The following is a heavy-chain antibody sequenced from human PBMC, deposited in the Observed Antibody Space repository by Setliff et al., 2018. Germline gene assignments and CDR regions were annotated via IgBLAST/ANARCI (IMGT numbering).Heavy chain of an antibody. Sequence: GGSLRLSCAASGITFSSYGMHWVRQAPGKGLEWVTFVGYDGRNQYYADSVKGRFTISRDNSKNTLYLQMNSLRAEDTAVYYCARGHCTTISCFLDHWGQGIMVTVSS. V-gene: IGHV3-30*02. CDR3: ARGHCTTISCFLDH. D-gene: IGHD2-8*01. CDR2: VGYDGRNQ. J-gene: IGHJ4*02. CDR1: GITFSSYG.